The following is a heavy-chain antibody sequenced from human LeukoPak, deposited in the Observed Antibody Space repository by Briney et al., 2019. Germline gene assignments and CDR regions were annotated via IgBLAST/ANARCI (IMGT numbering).Heavy chain of an antibody. D-gene: IGHD3-10*01. CDR2: IIPIFDTA. Sequence: GASVKVSCKASGGTFSSYAISWVRQAPGQGLEWMGGIIPIFDTANYAQKFQGRVTITADESTSTAYMELSSLRSEDTAVYYCARVIEVSRGVIGYYGMDVWGQGTTVTVSS. CDR3: ARVIEVSRGVIGYYGMDV. V-gene: IGHV1-69*13. CDR1: GGTFSSYA. J-gene: IGHJ6*02.